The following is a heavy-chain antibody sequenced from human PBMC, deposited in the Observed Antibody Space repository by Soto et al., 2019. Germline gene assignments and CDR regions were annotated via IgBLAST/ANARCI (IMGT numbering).Heavy chain of an antibody. D-gene: IGHD2-2*01. Sequence: PSETLSLTCAVYGGSFSGYYWSWIRQPPGKGLEWIGEINHSGSTNYNPSLKSRVTISVDTSKNQFSLKLSSVTAADTAVYYCAIRVRIRYCSSTSCYAGYYWGQGTLVTVSS. CDR2: INHSGST. V-gene: IGHV4-34*01. J-gene: IGHJ4*02. CDR3: AIRVRIRYCSSTSCYAGYY. CDR1: GGSFSGYY.